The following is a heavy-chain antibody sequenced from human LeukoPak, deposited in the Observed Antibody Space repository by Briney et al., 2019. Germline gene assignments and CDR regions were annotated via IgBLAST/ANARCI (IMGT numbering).Heavy chain of an antibody. D-gene: IGHD3-10*01. Sequence: SETLSLTCTVSGGSISSSSYSWGWIRQPPGKGLEWIGYIYYSGSTNYNPSLKSRVTISVDTSKNQFSLKLSSVTAADTAVYYCAGGSGSHNWFDPWGQGTLVTVSS. CDR2: IYYSGST. J-gene: IGHJ5*02. CDR1: GGSISSSSYS. CDR3: AGGSGSHNWFDP. V-gene: IGHV4-61*05.